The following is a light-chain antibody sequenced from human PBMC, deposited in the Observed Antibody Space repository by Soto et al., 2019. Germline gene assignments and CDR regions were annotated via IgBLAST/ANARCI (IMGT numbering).Light chain of an antibody. CDR3: QQRSNWPLT. V-gene: IGKV3-11*01. Sequence: EIFLTQSPATLSLSGGERATLSCRASQSVSSYLAWFQQRPGQPPRLLIHDASSRATGIPARFSGSGSGTDFTLTISSLEPEDFAVYYCQQRSNWPLTFGGGTKVDIK. J-gene: IGKJ4*01. CDR1: QSVSSY. CDR2: DAS.